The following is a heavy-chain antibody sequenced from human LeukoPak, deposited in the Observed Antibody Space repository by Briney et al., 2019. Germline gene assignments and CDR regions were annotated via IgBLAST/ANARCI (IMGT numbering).Heavy chain of an antibody. CDR3: AKDLITMVRGVGAWFDP. V-gene: IGHV3-30*18. J-gene: IGHJ5*02. D-gene: IGHD3-10*01. CDR2: ISYDGNNK. Sequence: PGGSLRLSCADSGFTFSSYGMHWVRQAPGKGLFWVAVISYDGNNKYYADSVKGRFIISRDNSKNTLYLQMNSLRAEDTAVYYCAKDLITMVRGVGAWFDPWGRGTLVTVSS. CDR1: GFTFSSYG.